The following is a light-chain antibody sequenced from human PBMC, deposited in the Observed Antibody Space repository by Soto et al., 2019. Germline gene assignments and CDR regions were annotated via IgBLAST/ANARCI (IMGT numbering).Light chain of an antibody. Sequence: EIVLTQSPATLSLSPGERATLSCRASQSVSSYLAWYQQKPGQAPRLLIYDASNRATGIPARFSGSGSGTDFTLTISSLEPEDFAVYYCQQRRNWSLPPWTFGQGTHVEIK. J-gene: IGKJ1*01. CDR3: QQRRNWSLPPWT. CDR2: DAS. V-gene: IGKV3-11*01. CDR1: QSVSSY.